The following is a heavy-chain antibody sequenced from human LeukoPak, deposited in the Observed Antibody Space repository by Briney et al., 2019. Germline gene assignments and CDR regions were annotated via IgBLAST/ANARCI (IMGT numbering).Heavy chain of an antibody. Sequence: ASVKVSCKASGGTFSSYAISWVRQAPGQGLEWMGWISAYNGNTNYAQKLQGRVTMTTDTSTSTAYMELRSLRSDDTAVYYCARVGPFTFGGVIAGDYWGQGTLVTVSS. D-gene: IGHD3-16*02. CDR1: GGTFSSYA. CDR2: ISAYNGNT. CDR3: ARVGPFTFGGVIAGDY. J-gene: IGHJ4*02. V-gene: IGHV1-18*01.